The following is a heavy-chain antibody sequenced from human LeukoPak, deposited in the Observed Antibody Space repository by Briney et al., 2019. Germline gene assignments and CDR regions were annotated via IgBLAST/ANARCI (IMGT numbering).Heavy chain of an antibody. Sequence: GRSLRLSCAASGFTFYNYSMNWVRQAPGKGLEWVSYIGSNSKSIYYADSVKGRFTISRDNAKNSLYLQMNSLRDEDTATYYCARGGQPRDSYYCYIDGWGKGTTVTVSS. J-gene: IGHJ6*03. CDR3: ARGGQPRDSYYCYIDG. CDR2: IGSNSKSI. CDR1: GFTFYNYS. V-gene: IGHV3-48*02. D-gene: IGHD3-16*01.